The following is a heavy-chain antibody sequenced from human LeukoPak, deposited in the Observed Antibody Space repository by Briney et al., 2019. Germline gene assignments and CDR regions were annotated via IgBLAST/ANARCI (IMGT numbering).Heavy chain of an antibody. V-gene: IGHV4-59*12. CDR2: ISYSGNT. J-gene: IGHJ3*02. CDR1: GGSFSSYY. Sequence: SETLSLTCTVSGGSFSSYYWSWIRQPPGKGLEWIGFISYSGNTNYNPSLKSRVTISVDTSKNQFSLKLSSVTAADTAVYYCARDLILLWFGELCHDAFDIWGQGTMVTVSS. D-gene: IGHD3-10*01. CDR3: ARDLILLWFGELCHDAFDI.